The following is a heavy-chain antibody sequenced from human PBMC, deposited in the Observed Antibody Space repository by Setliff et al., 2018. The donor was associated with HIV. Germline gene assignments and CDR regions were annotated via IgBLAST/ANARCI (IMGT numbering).Heavy chain of an antibody. CDR3: ARVRLELRQYWFDS. D-gene: IGHD1-7*01. J-gene: IGHJ5*01. CDR1: GGSVSGHY. V-gene: IGHV4-34*01. Sequence: PSETLSLTCAVYGGSVSGHYWGWFRQPPGKGLEWIGEITPSGATNYLPSLKSRVTMSLDTSKNQFSLKMTSVTAADTAVYYCARVRLELRQYWFDSWGQGSPVTVSS. CDR2: ITPSGAT.